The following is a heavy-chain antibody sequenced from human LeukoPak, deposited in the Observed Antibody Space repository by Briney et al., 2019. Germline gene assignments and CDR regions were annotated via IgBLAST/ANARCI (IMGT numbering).Heavy chain of an antibody. Sequence: PSETLSLTCTVSGGSISSSSYYWGWIRQPPGKGLEWIGNIYYSGSTYYNPSLKSRVTISVDTSKNQFSLKLSSVTAADTAVYYCARHGSYYTTWGQGTLVTVSS. D-gene: IGHD1-26*01. CDR3: ARHGSYYTT. CDR1: GGSISSSSYY. V-gene: IGHV4-39*01. J-gene: IGHJ5*02. CDR2: IYYSGST.